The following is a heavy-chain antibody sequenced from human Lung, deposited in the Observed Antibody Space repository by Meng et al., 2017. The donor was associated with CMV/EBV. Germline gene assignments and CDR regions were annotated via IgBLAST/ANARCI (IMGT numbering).Heavy chain of an antibody. CDR1: GYTLTNYY. J-gene: IGHJ4*02. V-gene: IGHV1-46*01. CDR3: ARDLGYSSSWYFQYYFDC. D-gene: IGHD6-13*01. Sequence: ASVKVSXKASGYTLTNYYIHWVRQAPGQGLEWMGIINPSDNTTIYAQKFQGRVTMTRDTSTSTVYMELSSLRSDDTALYYCARDLGYSSSWYFQYYFDCWGQGNXVTVSS. CDR2: INPSDNTT.